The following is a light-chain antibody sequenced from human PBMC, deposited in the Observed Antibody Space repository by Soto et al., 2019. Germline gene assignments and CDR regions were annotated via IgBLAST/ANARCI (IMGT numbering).Light chain of an antibody. CDR2: GAS. J-gene: IGKJ4*01. CDR1: QSVTSSY. V-gene: IGKV3-20*01. CDR3: QQYSTSPLT. Sequence: EIVLPQSPGTVSLSPGEGATLSCRASQSVTSSYLAWHQQMPGQAPRLLIYGASSRATGIPDRFSGSGSGTDFTLTISRLEPEDFAVYYCQQYSTSPLTFGGGTKVDIK.